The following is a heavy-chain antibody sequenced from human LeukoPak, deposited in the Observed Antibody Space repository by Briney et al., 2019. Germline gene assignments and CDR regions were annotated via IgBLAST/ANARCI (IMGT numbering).Heavy chain of an antibody. CDR2: ISAYNGNT. CDR3: ARRWFGESNWFDP. CDR1: GGTFSSYA. J-gene: IGHJ5*02. Sequence: GASVKVSCKASGGTFSSYAIGWVRQAPGQGLEWMGWISAYNGNTNYAQKLQGRVTMTIDTSTSTAYMELRSLRSDDTAVYYCARRWFGESNWFDPWGQGTLVTVSS. V-gene: IGHV1-18*01. D-gene: IGHD3-10*01.